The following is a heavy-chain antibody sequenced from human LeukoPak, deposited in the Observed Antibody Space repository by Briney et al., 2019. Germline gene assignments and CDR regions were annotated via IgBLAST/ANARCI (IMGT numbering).Heavy chain of an antibody. D-gene: IGHD3-3*01. V-gene: IGHV3-30*02. CDR3: ARGDFWSGYPHAFDI. CDR2: IRYDGSNK. CDR1: GFTFSSYG. J-gene: IGHJ3*02. Sequence: GGSLRLSCAASGFTFSSYGMHWVRQAPGKGLEWVAFIRYDGSNKYYADSVKGRFTISRDNSKNTLYLQMNSLRAEDTAVYYCARGDFWSGYPHAFDIWGQGTMVTVSS.